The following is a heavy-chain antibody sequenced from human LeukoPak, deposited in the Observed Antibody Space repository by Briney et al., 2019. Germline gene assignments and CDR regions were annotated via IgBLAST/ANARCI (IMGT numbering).Heavy chain of an antibody. CDR1: GNYW. Sequence: GGSLRLSCAASGNYWMHLVREAPGKGLVWVSHINSDGSWTSYADSVKGRFTISKDNAKNTVYLQMNNLRAEDTAVYYCVSFYETYWGRGTLVTVSS. V-gene: IGHV3-74*01. CDR2: INSDGSWT. CDR3: VSFYETY. D-gene: IGHD2-2*01. J-gene: IGHJ4*02.